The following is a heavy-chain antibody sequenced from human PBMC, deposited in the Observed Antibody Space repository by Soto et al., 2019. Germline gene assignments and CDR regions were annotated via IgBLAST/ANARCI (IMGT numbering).Heavy chain of an antibody. CDR1: GGSISSGDYY. J-gene: IGHJ4*02. D-gene: IGHD5-18*01. Sequence: QVQLQESGPGLVKPSQTLSLTCTVSGGSISSGDYYWIWIRQPPWKGLVWIGYFYYSGSTYYNPSLKNRVTISVNTSKNQFSLKLSSVTAADTAVYYCARVYGYQIGAGGQGTLVTVSS. V-gene: IGHV4-30-4*01. CDR2: FYYSGST. CDR3: ARVYGYQIGA.